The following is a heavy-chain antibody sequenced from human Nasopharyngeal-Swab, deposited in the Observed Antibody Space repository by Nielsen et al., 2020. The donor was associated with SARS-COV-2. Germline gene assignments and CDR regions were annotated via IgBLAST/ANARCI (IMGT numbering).Heavy chain of an antibody. Sequence: GEALKISWAASGFTVNCNYMSLVRQAPGEGLEWVSVIYSGCSTYYADSVKGRFTISRDNSKNTLYLQMNSLRAEDTAVYYCARVWYRSSPGDLYYYYHGMDVWGQGTTVTVSS. J-gene: IGHJ6*02. CDR2: IYSGCST. V-gene: IGHV3-53*01. D-gene: IGHD6-6*01. CDR3: ARVWYRSSPGDLYYYYHGMDV. CDR1: GFTVNCNY.